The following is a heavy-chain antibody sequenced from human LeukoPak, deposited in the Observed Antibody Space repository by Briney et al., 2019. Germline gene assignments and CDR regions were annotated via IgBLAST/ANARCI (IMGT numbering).Heavy chain of an antibody. CDR2: MYYRGNT. CDR1: GGSIRSYY. D-gene: IGHD6-13*01. Sequence: SETLSLTCTVSGGSIRSYYWSWIRQPPGKGLEWIGYMYYRGNTNYNPSLKSRVTISVDTSKNQFSLKLSSVTAADTAVYYCATGVHGIAAAGDYYFDYWGQGTLVTVSS. J-gene: IGHJ4*02. CDR3: ATGVHGIAAAGDYYFDY. V-gene: IGHV4-59*01.